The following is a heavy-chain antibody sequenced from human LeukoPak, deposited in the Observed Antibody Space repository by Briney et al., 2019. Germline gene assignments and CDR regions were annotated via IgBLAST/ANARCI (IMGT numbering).Heavy chain of an antibody. J-gene: IGHJ6*03. D-gene: IGHD3-10*01. CDR3: ARLGFGELLSSHYYYYYYMDV. CDR1: GFTFDDYG. CDR2: IKWNGGST. Sequence: PGGSLRLSCVASGFTFDDYGMSWVRQAPGKGLESVSGIKWNGGSTGYADSVKGRFIISRDNAKNSLFLQMNSLGAEDTALYYCARLGFGELLSSHYYYYYYMDVWGKGTTVTVSS. V-gene: IGHV3-20*04.